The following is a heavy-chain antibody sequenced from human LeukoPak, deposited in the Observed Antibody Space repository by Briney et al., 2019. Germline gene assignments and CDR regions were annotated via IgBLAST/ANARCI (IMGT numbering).Heavy chain of an antibody. J-gene: IGHJ4*02. CDR1: GFTFRSYA. CDR3: AKTRPLDSSSWSHGDY. D-gene: IGHD6-13*01. V-gene: IGHV3-23*01. Sequence: GGSLSLSCAASGFTFRSYAMRWVRQAPGKGLEWVSALRGSGDGTYYGDSVYGRLTITRENSKNTLYLQMNSLRAEDTAVYYCAKTRPLDSSSWSHGDYWGQGTLVTVSS. CDR2: LRGSGDGT.